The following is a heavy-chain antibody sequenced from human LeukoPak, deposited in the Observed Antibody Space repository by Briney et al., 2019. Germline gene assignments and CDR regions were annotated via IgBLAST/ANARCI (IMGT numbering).Heavy chain of an antibody. D-gene: IGHD2-15*01. J-gene: IGHJ4*02. CDR2: IKQDGSEK. V-gene: IGHV3-7*02. CDR3: AALDATDVDY. CDR1: GFTFSSYW. Sequence: HPGGSLRLSCAASGFTFSSYWMSWVRQAPGKGLEWVANIKQDGSEKYYVDSVKGRFTISRDDAKNTLYLQMASLRAEDTALYYCAALDATDVDYWGQGTLVTVSS.